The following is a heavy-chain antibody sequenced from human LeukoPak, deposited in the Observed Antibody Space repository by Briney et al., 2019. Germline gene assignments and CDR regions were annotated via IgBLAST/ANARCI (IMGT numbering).Heavy chain of an antibody. J-gene: IGHJ4*02. CDR1: GGSFSGYY. D-gene: IGHD6-13*01. CDR3: ARRDAAIDF. CDR2: IYYSGTT. V-gene: IGHV4-34*01. Sequence: SETLSLTCAVYGGSFSGYYWSWIRQPPGKGLEWIGSIYYSGTTYYNPSLKSRVIISADTSKNQFSLKLNSVTAADAAIYYCARRDAAIDFWGQGTLVTVSS.